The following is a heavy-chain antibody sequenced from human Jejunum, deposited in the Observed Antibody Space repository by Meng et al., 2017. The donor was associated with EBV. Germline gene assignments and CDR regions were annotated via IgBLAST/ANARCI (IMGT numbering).Heavy chain of an antibody. D-gene: IGHD3-22*01. V-gene: IGHV4-4*02. CDR1: GGSISDNDW. CDR2: IYHGGGT. CDR3: AGNGYYALEY. J-gene: IGHJ4*02. Sequence: QWPVQEAGPRLEKPSGTLSLTGVWSGGSISDNDWWSWVRQPPGKGLEWLGEIYHGGGTNYNPSLESRVTISVDKSKNQFSLKLNSVTVADTAVYYCAGNGYYALEYWGPGILVTVSS.